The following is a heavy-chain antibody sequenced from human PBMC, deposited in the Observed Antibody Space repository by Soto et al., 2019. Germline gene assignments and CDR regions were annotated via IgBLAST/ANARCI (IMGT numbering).Heavy chain of an antibody. CDR1: SGSISSSNW. Sequence: QVQLQESRPGLVKPSGTLSLTCAVSSGSISSSNWWRWVRQPPVKGLEWIGGIYHSGSTNYNPSLTGQVTISVDKAKNQFSLKLSSVTAADTAVYYCASNAFGELSFDYWGQGTLVTVSS. CDR2: IYHSGST. D-gene: IGHD3-10*01. CDR3: ASNAFGELSFDY. V-gene: IGHV4-4*02. J-gene: IGHJ4*02.